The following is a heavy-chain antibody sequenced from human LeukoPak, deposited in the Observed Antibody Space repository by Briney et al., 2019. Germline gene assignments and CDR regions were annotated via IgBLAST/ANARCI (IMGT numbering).Heavy chain of an antibody. CDR1: GGSISSGDYY. D-gene: IGHD3-3*01. V-gene: IGHV4-30-4*08. Sequence: ASETLSLSCTVSGGSISSGDYYWSWIRQPPGKGLEWIGYIYYSGSTYYNPSLKSRVTISADTSKNQFSLKLSSVTAADTAVYYCASRFWSGYLFDYWGQGTLVTVSS. J-gene: IGHJ4*02. CDR2: IYYSGST. CDR3: ASRFWSGYLFDY.